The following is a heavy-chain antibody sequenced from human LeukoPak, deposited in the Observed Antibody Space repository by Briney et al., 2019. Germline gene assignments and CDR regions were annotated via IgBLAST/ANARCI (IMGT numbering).Heavy chain of an antibody. CDR2: IHYSGST. Sequence: SSETLSLTCAVSGGSISSYYWSWIRQPPGRGLEWIGSIHYSGSTSYNSSLKSRVTISVDTSKNQFSLKLSSVTPADSAVYYCAREGDYYDSSGPRFDYWGQGTLVTVSS. V-gene: IGHV4-59*01. CDR3: AREGDYYDSSGPRFDY. D-gene: IGHD3-22*01. CDR1: GGSISSYY. J-gene: IGHJ4*02.